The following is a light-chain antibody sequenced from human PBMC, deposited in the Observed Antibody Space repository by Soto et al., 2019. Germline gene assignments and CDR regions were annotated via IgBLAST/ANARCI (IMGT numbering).Light chain of an antibody. CDR1: SSDVGGYNY. CDR3: SSYAGGNNLV. V-gene: IGLV2-8*01. Sequence: QSVLAQPPSASGSPGQSVIISCTGTSSDVGGYNYVSWYQHHPGKAPKLLISEVSERPSGVPDRFSGSKSANTASLTVSGLQAEDEADYYCSSYAGGNNLVFGGGTKVTVL. CDR2: EVS. J-gene: IGLJ2*01.